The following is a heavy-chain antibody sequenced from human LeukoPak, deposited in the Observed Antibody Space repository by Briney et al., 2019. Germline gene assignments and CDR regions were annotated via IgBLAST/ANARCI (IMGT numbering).Heavy chain of an antibody. Sequence: PSETLSLTCSVSGVSMKNSFWSWIRQPPGKGLEWIGYVSDTGITNSNPSLKSRVTFSIDTSKDQFYLKLRSVTAADTALYFCARNRFQLSGAYWFDPWGRGTLVTVSS. V-gene: IGHV4-59*01. D-gene: IGHD2/OR15-2a*01. CDR3: ARNRFQLSGAYWFDP. CDR2: VSDTGIT. CDR1: GVSMKNSF. J-gene: IGHJ5*02.